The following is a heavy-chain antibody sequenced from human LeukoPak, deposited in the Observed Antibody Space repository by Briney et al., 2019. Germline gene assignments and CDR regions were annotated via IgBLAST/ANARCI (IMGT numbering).Heavy chain of an antibody. CDR1: GYTFTSYY. J-gene: IGHJ4*02. D-gene: IGHD3-22*01. CDR2: INPSGGST. Sequence: ASVKVSCEASGYTFTSYYMHWVRQAPGQGLEWMGIINPSGGSTSYAQKFQGRVTMTRDTSTSTVYMELSSLRSEDTAVYYCARVHTDYYDSSGFEDYWGQGTLVTVSS. CDR3: ARVHTDYYDSSGFEDY. V-gene: IGHV1-46*01.